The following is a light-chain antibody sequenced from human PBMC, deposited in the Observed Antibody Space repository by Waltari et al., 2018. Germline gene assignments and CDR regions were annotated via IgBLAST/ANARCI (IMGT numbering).Light chain of an antibody. CDR3: QQYNNWPGT. J-gene: IGKJ1*01. Sequence: ETVMTQSPATLSVSPGERATLSCRASQGVSSGLAWYQQKPGQAPRLLIYGASTRATGIPARFSGSGSGTEFTLTISSLQSEDFAVYYCQQYNNWPGTFGQGTKVEIK. V-gene: IGKV3-15*01. CDR2: GAS. CDR1: QGVSSG.